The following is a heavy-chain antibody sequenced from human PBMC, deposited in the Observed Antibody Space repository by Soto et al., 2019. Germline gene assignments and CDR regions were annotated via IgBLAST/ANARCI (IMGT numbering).Heavy chain of an antibody. Sequence: EVQLVESGGGLVKPGGSLRLSCAASGFTFSTYSMNWVRQAPGKGLEWVSSISGSSGYIYYADSVKGRFTISRDNARNSLFLQMNSLRPEDTAVYYCASGYDAYYFDYWGQGTLVTVSS. CDR2: ISGSSGYI. CDR1: GFTFSTYS. CDR3: ASGYDAYYFDY. V-gene: IGHV3-21*01. J-gene: IGHJ4*02. D-gene: IGHD5-12*01.